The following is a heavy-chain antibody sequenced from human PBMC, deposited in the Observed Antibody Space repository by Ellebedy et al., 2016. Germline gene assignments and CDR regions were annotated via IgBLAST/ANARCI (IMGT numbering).Heavy chain of an antibody. J-gene: IGHJ4*02. CDR3: SSHSGTYYYFDY. D-gene: IGHD1-26*01. CDR2: ISGSGGST. V-gene: IGHV3-23*01. CDR1: GFTFSSYA. Sequence: GGSLRLXXAASGFTFSSYAMSWVRQAPGKGLEWVSAISGSGGSTYYADSVKGRFTISRDNSKNTLYLQMNSLRAEDTAVYYCSSHSGTYYYFDYWGQGTLVTVSS.